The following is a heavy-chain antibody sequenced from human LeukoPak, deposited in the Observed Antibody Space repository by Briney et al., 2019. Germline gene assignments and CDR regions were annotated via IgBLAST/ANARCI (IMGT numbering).Heavy chain of an antibody. CDR2: ISWNGGST. J-gene: IGHJ6*03. V-gene: IGHV3-20*01. CDR1: GFTFDDYG. Sequence: GGSLRLSCAAPGFTFDDYGMSWVRQAPGKGLEWVSGISWNGGSTGYADSVKGRFTISRDNAKNSLYLQMNSLRAEDTALYHCASSSSRYYYYYMDVWGKGTTVTVSS. D-gene: IGHD6-6*01. CDR3: ASSSSRYYYYYMDV.